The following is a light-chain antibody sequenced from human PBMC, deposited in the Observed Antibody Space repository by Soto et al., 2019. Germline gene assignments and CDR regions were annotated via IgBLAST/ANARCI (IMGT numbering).Light chain of an antibody. CDR2: KAS. J-gene: IGKJ1*01. Sequence: DIQLTRSPSFLSASVVDRVTISCRASQTISSWLAWYQQKPGKAPKLLIYKASTLKSGVPSRFSGSGSGTEFTLTISSLQPDDFATYYCQHYNSYSEAFGQGTKVDIK. CDR3: QHYNSYSEA. V-gene: IGKV1-5*03. CDR1: QTISSW.